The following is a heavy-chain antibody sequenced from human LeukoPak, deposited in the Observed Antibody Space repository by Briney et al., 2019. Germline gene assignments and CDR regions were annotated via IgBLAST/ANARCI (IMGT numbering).Heavy chain of an antibody. D-gene: IGHD2-2*01. CDR3: ARSPVVVVPAALDY. CDR2: ISSSSSYI. J-gene: IGHJ4*02. CDR1: GFTFSSYS. Sequence: PGGSLRLSCAASGFTFSSYSMNWVRQAPGKGLEWVSSISSSSSYIYYADSVKGRFTISRDNAKNSLYLQMNSLRAEDTAVYYCARSPVVVVPAALDYWGQGTLVTVSS. V-gene: IGHV3-21*01.